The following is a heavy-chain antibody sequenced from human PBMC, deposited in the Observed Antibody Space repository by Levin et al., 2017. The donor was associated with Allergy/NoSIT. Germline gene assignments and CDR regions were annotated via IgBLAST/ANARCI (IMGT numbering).Heavy chain of an antibody. CDR3: AKDPKSFYYDTLFDY. V-gene: IGHV3-23*01. D-gene: IGHD3-22*01. J-gene: IGHJ4*02. Sequence: LSLTCAASGFTFSSYAMSWVRQAPGKGLEWVSAISGSGGSTYYADSVKGRFTISRDNSKNTLYLQMNSLRAEDTAVYYCAKDPKSFYYDTLFDYWGQGTLVTVSS. CDR1: GFTFSSYA. CDR2: ISGSGGST.